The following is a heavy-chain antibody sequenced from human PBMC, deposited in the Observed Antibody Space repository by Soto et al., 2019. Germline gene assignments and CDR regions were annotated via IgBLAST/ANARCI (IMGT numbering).Heavy chain of an antibody. Sequence: QVKLVQSGAEVKKPGASVKVSCKASGYTFTSYGISWVRKAPGQGLEWMGWISAYNGNTNYAHKFQGRVTMTTDTSTSTAYMELRSLRSDDTAVYYCARTLNEWLLGLDWGQGTLVTVSS. V-gene: IGHV1-18*01. CDR2: ISAYNGNT. CDR1: GYTFTSYG. J-gene: IGHJ4*02. D-gene: IGHD3-3*01. CDR3: ARTLNEWLLGLD.